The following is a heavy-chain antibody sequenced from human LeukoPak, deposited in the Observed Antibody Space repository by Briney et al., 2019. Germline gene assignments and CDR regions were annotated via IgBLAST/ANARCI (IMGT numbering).Heavy chain of an antibody. Sequence: SVKVSCKASGGTFSSYAISWVRQAPGQGLEWMGRIIPIFGTANYAQKFQGKVTITTDESTSTAYMELSSLRSEDTAVYYCARDGTYYYDSSGYYPFDYWGQGTLVTVSS. J-gene: IGHJ4*02. V-gene: IGHV1-69*05. CDR3: ARDGTYYYDSSGYYPFDY. CDR2: IIPIFGTA. CDR1: GGTFSSYA. D-gene: IGHD3-22*01.